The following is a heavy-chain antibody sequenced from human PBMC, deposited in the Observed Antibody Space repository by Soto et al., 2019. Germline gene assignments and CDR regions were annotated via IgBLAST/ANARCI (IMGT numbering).Heavy chain of an antibody. D-gene: IGHD4-17*01. Sequence: QVQLVQSGAEVKKPGASVKVSCKASGYTFTSYGISWVRQAPGQGLEWMGWISAYNGNTNYAQKLQGRVTMTTDTPTSTAHMELRSLRSDDTAVYYCARVAVTKNYYYYGMDVWGQGTTFTVSS. CDR1: GYTFTSYG. CDR2: ISAYNGNT. V-gene: IGHV1-18*01. CDR3: ARVAVTKNYYYYGMDV. J-gene: IGHJ6*02.